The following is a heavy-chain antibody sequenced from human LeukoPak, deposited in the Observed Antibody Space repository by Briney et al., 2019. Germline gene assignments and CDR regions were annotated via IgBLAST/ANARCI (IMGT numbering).Heavy chain of an antibody. CDR2: MNTDGSTT. D-gene: IGHD3-16*01. CDR1: GFTFSSYW. Sequence: PGRSLRLSCAASGFTFSSYWMHWIRQVPGKGLVWMSLMNTDGSTTNYADSVKGRFTISRDNAKNTLYLQMNSLRAEDTAVYFCARDPWGDRAGVKDFWGLGTLVTVSA. J-gene: IGHJ4*02. CDR3: ARDPWGDRAGVKDF. V-gene: IGHV3-74*01.